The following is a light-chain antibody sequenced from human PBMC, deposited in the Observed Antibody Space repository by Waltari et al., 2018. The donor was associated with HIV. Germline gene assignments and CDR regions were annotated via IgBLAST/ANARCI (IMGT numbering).Light chain of an antibody. V-gene: IGKV4-1*01. CDR2: WAS. CDR3: QQYYSTPFT. J-gene: IGKJ4*01. Sequence: DIAMTQSPDSLVVSLGARATITCRSRQSVLYSSNNKNYLAWYQQKPGQPPKLLINWASTRESGVPDRFSGSGSGTDFTLTISSLQAEDVAVYYCQQYYSTPFTFGGGTKVEIK. CDR1: QSVLYSSNNKNY.